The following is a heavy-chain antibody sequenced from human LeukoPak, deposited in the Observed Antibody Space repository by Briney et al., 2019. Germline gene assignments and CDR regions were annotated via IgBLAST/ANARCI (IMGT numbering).Heavy chain of an antibody. CDR1: GFTFSAYW. CDR3: ARGTYYSGSGPGNWFDP. Sequence: PGGSLRLSCVASGFTFSAYWMSWVRQAPGKGLEWVAHIKQDGSEKYSVDSVKGRFTISRDNAKNSLYLQMNSLRAEDTAVYYCARGTYYSGSGPGNWFDPWGHGTLVTVSS. J-gene: IGHJ5*02. V-gene: IGHV3-7*01. D-gene: IGHD3-10*01. CDR2: IKQDGSEK.